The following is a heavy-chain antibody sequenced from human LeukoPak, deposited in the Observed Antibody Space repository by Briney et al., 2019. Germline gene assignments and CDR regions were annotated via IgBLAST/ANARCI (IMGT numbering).Heavy chain of an antibody. J-gene: IGHJ4*02. CDR2: IKQDGSEK. CDR3: ARGVLPY. V-gene: IGHV3-7*01. Sequence: GGSLRLSCAASGFTFSNAWMSWVRQAPGKGLEWVANIKQDGSEKYYVDSVKGRFTISRDNAKNSLYLQMNSLRAEDTAVYYCARGVLPYWGQGTLVTVSS. D-gene: IGHD3-10*01. CDR1: GFTFSNAW.